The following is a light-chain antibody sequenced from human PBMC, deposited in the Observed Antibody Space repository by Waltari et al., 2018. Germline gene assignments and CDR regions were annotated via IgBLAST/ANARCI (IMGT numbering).Light chain of an antibody. J-gene: IGLJ1*01. V-gene: IGLV2-14*01. CDR3: SSYTTSSAPGV. Sequence: QSALTQPASVSGSPGQSITISCSGTASDVGAYDFVSWYQQHPGKAPHLIIYEVINRPSGISTRVSASKSGNTASLTISGLQAEDEADYYCSSYTTSSAPGVFGTGTRVTVL. CDR1: ASDVGAYDF. CDR2: EVI.